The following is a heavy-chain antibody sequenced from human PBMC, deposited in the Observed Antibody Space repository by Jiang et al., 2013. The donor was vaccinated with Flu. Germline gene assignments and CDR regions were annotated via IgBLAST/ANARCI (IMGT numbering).Heavy chain of an antibody. CDR1: GGSISSSSYY. J-gene: IGHJ4*02. V-gene: IGHV4-39*01. CDR3: AGWVLEAAPRLKDY. Sequence: GSGLVKPSETLSLTCTVSGGSISSSSYYWGWIRQPPGKGLEWIGSIYYSESTYYNPSLRSRVTISLDTSKNQFSLKLSSVTAADTAVYYCAGWVLEAAPRLKDYWGQGTLVSVSS. CDR2: IYYSEST. D-gene: IGHD3-3*01.